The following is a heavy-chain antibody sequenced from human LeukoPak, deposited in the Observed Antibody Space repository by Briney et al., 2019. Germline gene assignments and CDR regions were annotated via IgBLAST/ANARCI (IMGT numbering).Heavy chain of an antibody. Sequence: ASVRLSCTASGYTFTRYGISWVRQAPGKGLEWMGWISAHKGNTNYEQKFQGRVTITKDTSKSTAYMEMSSPRSDDAAVYYSARGYKDILTGYYRGSCFDFWGQGTLVTVSS. CDR2: ISAHKGNT. J-gene: IGHJ5*01. CDR1: GYTFTRYG. D-gene: IGHD3-9*01. CDR3: ARGYKDILTGYYRGSCFDF. V-gene: IGHV1-18*01.